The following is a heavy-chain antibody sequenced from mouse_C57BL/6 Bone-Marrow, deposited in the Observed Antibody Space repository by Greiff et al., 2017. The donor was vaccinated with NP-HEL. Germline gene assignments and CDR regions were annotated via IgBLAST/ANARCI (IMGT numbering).Heavy chain of an antibody. CDR1: GYTFTGYW. D-gene: IGHD1-1*01. CDR3: ARGEAYYYGSSYWYFDV. V-gene: IGHV1-9*01. CDR2: ILPGSGST. Sequence: VQLPQSGAELMKPGASVKLSCKATGYTFTGYWIEWVKQRPGHGLEWIGEILPGSGSTNYNEKFKGKATFTADKSSNTAYMQLSSLTTEDSAIYNCARGEAYYYGSSYWYFDVWGTGTTVTVSA. J-gene: IGHJ1*03.